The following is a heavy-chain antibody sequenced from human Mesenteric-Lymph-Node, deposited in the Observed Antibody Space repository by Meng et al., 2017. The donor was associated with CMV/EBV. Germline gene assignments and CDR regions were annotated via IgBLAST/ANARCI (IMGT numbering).Heavy chain of an antibody. Sequence: SCAVSDFTVSTNYMSWVRQAPGKGLEWVAVIYSGGSTYYADSVKGRFTISRDNSKNTVYLQMNSLRDDDTAVYYCAGDYYSSGSYWRYWGQGTLVTVSS. D-gene: IGHD3-10*01. V-gene: IGHV3-53*01. CDR1: DFTVSTNY. CDR2: IYSGGST. J-gene: IGHJ4*02. CDR3: AGDYYSSGSYWRY.